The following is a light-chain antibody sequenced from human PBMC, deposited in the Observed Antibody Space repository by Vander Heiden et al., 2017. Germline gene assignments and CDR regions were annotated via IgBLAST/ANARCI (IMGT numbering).Light chain of an antibody. V-gene: IGLV1-44*01. CDR2: DNN. J-gene: IGLJ3*02. CDR3: AAWDDSLTGWV. CDR1: SSNIGRNT. Sequence: SVLTQPLSASGTPAQRVTISCSGSSSNIGRNTVNWYQQLPGTAPKVLIYDNNQRPSGIPDRFSGSKSGTSASLAISGLQSEDEADYYCAAWDDSLTGWVFGGGTKLTVL.